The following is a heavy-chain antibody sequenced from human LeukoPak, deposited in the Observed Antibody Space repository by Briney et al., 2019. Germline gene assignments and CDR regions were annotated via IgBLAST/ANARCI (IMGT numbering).Heavy chain of an antibody. CDR1: GGSISSYY. D-gene: IGHD3-9*01. V-gene: IGHV4-59*12. CDR2: IYYSGST. J-gene: IGHJ4*02. CDR3: ARVLRYFGRSSYYFDY. Sequence: PSETLSLTCTVSGGSISSYYWSWIRQPPGKGLEWIGYIYYSGSTNYNPSLKSRVTISVDTSKNQFSLKLSSVTAADTAVYYCARVLRYFGRSSYYFDYWGQGTLVTVSS.